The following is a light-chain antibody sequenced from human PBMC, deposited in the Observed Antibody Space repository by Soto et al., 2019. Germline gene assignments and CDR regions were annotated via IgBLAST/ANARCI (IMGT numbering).Light chain of an antibody. CDR1: SSNIGAGYD. CDR3: QSYDNSLSTWV. Sequence: QSVLTQPPSVSGAPGQRVTTSCTGSSSNIGAGYDVQWYQQLPGTAPKLLIYGNSNRPSGVPDRFSGSKSGTSASLAITGLQAEDEADYYCQSYDNSLSTWVFGGGTKVTVL. V-gene: IGLV1-40*01. J-gene: IGLJ3*02. CDR2: GNS.